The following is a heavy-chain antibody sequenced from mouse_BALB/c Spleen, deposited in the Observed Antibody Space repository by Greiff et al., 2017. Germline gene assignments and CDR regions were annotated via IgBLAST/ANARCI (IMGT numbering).Heavy chain of an antibody. J-gene: IGHJ4*01. V-gene: IGHV1-12*01. Sequence: LQQPGAELVKPGASVKMSCKASGYTFTSYNMHWVKQTPGQGLEWIGAIYPGNGDTSYNQKFKGKATLTADKSSSTAYMQLSSLTSEDSAVYYGAREGIHYYGYDDAMDDWGEGTSVTVSS. CDR1: GYTFTSYN. CDR2: IYPGNGDT. D-gene: IGHD1-2*01. CDR3: AREGIHYYGYDDAMDD.